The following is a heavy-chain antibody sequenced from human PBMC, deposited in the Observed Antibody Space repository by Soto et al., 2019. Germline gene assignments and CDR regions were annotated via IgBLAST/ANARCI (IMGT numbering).Heavy chain of an antibody. J-gene: IGHJ4*02. CDR2: IKSNGGDP. D-gene: IGHD3-16*01. CDR3: ARDERSYGEPPFDY. Sequence: ASVKVSCKASGFIFTGYYIHWVRQAPGQGLEWMGWIKSNGGDPKYAQKFQDRVTMTRDTSMNTVYVELSRLRSDDSAVYYCARDERSYGEPPFDYWGQGTLVTVSS. CDR1: GFIFTGYY. V-gene: IGHV1-2*02.